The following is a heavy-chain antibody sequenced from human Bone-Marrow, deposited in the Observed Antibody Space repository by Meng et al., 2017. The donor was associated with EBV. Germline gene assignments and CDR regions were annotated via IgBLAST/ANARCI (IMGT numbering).Heavy chain of an antibody. D-gene: IGHD1-26*01. CDR1: GFTFSDFY. J-gene: IGHJ4*02. Sequence: VQLVESGGDLVKAGGSVRLSCAASGFTFSDFYMSWVRQAPGKGLEWVSGISGSGGSTYYADSVKGRFTISRDNSKNTLYLRMNSLRAEDTAVYYCVTLVGGTGFFDYWGQGTLVTVSS. V-gene: IGHV3-23*04. CDR3: VTLVGGTGFFDY. CDR2: ISGSGGST.